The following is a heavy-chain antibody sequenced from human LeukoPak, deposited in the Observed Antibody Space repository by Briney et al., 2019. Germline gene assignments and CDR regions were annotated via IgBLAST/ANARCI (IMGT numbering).Heavy chain of an antibody. CDR1: GFSFSSYS. V-gene: IGHV3-21*01. J-gene: IGHJ6*03. CDR2: ISSTGTDN. D-gene: IGHD2-2*01. CDR3: ARGQLLLEGYFYYMDV. Sequence: GGSLRLSCEASGFSFSSYSMNWVRQAPGKGLEWVSSISSTGTDNTYADSVTGRFTISRDNSKNTLYLQMNSLRGEDTAVYYCARGQLLLEGYFYYMDVWGEGTTVAVSS.